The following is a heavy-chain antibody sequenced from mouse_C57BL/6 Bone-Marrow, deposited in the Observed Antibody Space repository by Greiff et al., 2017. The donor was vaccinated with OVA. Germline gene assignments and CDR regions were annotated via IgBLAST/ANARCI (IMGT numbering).Heavy chain of an antibody. Sequence: EVQVVESGPGLVKPSQSLSLTCSVTGYSITSGYYWNWIRQLPGNKLEWMGYISYDGSNNYNPSLKNRISITRDTSKNQFFLKLNSVTTEDTATYYCARGDYYYGSRKAYWYFDVWGTGTTVTVSS. CDR2: ISYDGSN. D-gene: IGHD1-1*01. V-gene: IGHV3-6*01. J-gene: IGHJ1*03. CDR1: GYSITSGYY. CDR3: ARGDYYYGSRKAYWYFDV.